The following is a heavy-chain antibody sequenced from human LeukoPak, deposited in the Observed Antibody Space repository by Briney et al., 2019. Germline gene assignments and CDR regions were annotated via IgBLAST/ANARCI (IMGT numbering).Heavy chain of an antibody. V-gene: IGHV3-23*01. CDR1: GFTFSSYA. Sequence: GGSLRLSCAASGFTFSSYAMSWVRQAPGKGLEWVSAISGSGGSTYYADSVKGRFTISRDNSKNTLYLQMNSLRAEDTAVYYCAKQVRKTYYYDSSGYHFDYWGQGTLVTVSS. J-gene: IGHJ4*02. D-gene: IGHD3-22*01. CDR3: AKQVRKTYYYDSSGYHFDY. CDR2: ISGSGGST.